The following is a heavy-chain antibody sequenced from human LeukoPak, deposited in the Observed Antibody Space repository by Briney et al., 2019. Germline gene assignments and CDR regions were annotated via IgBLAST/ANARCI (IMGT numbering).Heavy chain of an antibody. V-gene: IGHV3-23*01. CDR2: ITSSGGAT. D-gene: IGHD1-26*01. CDR3: AKTLGRWDLDY. Sequence: GGSLRLSCAASGFTFSSYAMSWVRQAPGKGLEWVSGITSSGGATYYAGSVKGRFTISRDNSKNTLYLQMNSLRADDTAVYYCAKTLGRWDLDYWGQGTLVTVSS. J-gene: IGHJ4*02. CDR1: GFTFSSYA.